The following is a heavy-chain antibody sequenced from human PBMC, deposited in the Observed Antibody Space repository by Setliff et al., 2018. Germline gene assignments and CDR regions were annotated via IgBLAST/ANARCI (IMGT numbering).Heavy chain of an antibody. CDR3: ARVAGSGYLDRCFDP. J-gene: IGHJ5*02. CDR1: GYSIGSGYY. Sequence: PSETLSLTCGVTGYSIGSGYYWSWIRQPAGKGLEWIGRVYTSGSTNYNPSLNSRVTISLDTSKNQFSLKLISVTAADTAVYYCARVAGSGYLDRCFDPWGQGTLVTVSS. CDR2: VYTSGST. V-gene: IGHV4-61*02. D-gene: IGHD3-22*01.